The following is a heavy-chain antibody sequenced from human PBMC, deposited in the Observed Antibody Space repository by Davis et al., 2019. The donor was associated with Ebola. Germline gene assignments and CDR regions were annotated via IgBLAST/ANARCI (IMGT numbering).Heavy chain of an antibody. Sequence: GGSLRLSCAASGFTFSSYAINWVRQAPGKGLEWVSGVSGSGATTYYADSVKGRFTISRENFKNTVYLQMNSLRAEDTARYYCAKDEDGYNPRYFDYWGQGTLVTVSS. CDR3: AKDEDGYNPRYFDY. CDR2: VSGSGATT. CDR1: GFTFSSYA. J-gene: IGHJ4*02. V-gene: IGHV3-23*01. D-gene: IGHD5-24*01.